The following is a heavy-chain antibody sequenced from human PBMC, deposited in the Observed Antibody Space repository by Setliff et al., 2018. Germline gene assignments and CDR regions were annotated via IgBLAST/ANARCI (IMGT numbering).Heavy chain of an antibody. CDR3: ATMRNYYETGNYYSSRWFDP. D-gene: IGHD3-22*01. V-gene: IGHV4-34*01. J-gene: IGHJ5*02. CDR1: GASISSYY. Sequence: SETLSLTCTVSGASISSYYWSWIRQPPGKGLEWIGEINHSGGIDYNPSLKSRVTISVDTSKNQFSLKLMSVTAADTAVYYCATMRNYYETGNYYSSRWFDPWGQGTLVTVSS. CDR2: INHSGGI.